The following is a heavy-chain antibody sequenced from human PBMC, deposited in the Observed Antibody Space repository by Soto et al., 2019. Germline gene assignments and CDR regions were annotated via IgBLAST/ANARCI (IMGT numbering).Heavy chain of an antibody. J-gene: IGHJ5*02. D-gene: IGHD4-17*01. CDR1: GRSISSGGYY. Sequence: TSETLSLTCTVSGRSISSGGYYWSWIRQHPGKGPEWIGYIYYTGSTYYNPSLKSRVTISVDTSMNQFSLKLTSVTAADTAVYYCALTTSWFDPWGQGTLVTVS. CDR2: IYYTGST. V-gene: IGHV4-31*03. CDR3: ALTTSWFDP.